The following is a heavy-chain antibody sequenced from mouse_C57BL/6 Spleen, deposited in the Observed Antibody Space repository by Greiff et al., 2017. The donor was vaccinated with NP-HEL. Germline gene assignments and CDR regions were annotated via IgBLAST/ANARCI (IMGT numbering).Heavy chain of an antibody. D-gene: IGHD1-1*01. Sequence: EVMLVESGGGLVQPGGSLSLSCAASGFTFTDYYMSWVRQPPGKALEWLGFIRNKANGYTTEYSASVKGRFTISRDNSQSILYLQMNALRAEDSATYYCARVCYYGAWFAYWGQGTLVTVSA. CDR3: ARVCYYGAWFAY. J-gene: IGHJ3*01. V-gene: IGHV7-3*01. CDR2: IRNKANGYTT. CDR1: GFTFTDYY.